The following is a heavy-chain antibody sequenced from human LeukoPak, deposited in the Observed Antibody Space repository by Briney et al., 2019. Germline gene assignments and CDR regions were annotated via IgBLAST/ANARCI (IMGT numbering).Heavy chain of an antibody. Sequence: GGSLRLSCAASGFTFSSYTMNWVRQAPGKGLEWVSSISSSSSYMYYADSMKGRFTISRDNAKNSLYLQMNSPRAEDTAVYYCARDRDVPAIGMDVWGQGTTVTVSS. J-gene: IGHJ6*02. V-gene: IGHV3-21*06. CDR3: ARDRDVPAIGMDV. CDR1: GFTFSSYT. CDR2: ISSSSSYM.